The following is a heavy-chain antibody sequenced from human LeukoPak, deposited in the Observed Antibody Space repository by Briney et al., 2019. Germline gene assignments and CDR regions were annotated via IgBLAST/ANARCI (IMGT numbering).Heavy chain of an antibody. V-gene: IGHV4-59*01. CDR3: ATTSIGTYYYYGMDV. D-gene: IGHD1-1*01. CDR1: GGSISSYY. J-gene: IGHJ6*02. CDR2: IYYSGST. Sequence: SETLSLTCTVSGGSISSYYWSWIRQPPGKGLEWIGYIYYSGSTNYNPSLKSRVTISVDTSKNQFSLKLSSVTAADTAVYYCATTSIGTYYYYGMDVWGQGTTVTVSS.